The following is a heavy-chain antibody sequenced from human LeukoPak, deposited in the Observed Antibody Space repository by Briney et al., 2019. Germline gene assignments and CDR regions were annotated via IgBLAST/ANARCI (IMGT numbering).Heavy chain of an antibody. D-gene: IGHD4-17*01. CDR3: ARDPSTVTTFPFDY. CDR2: IISSSIYI. CDR1: GFTFSSYS. V-gene: IGHV3-21*01. Sequence: PGGSLRLSCAASGFTFSSYSMNWVRQAPGKGLEWVSSIISSSIYIYYADSVKGRFTISRDNAKNSLYLQMNSLGAEDTAVYCCARDPSTVTTFPFDYWGQGTLVTVSS. J-gene: IGHJ4*02.